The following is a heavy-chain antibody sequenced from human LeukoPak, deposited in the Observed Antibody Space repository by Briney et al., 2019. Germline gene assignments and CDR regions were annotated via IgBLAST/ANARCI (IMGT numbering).Heavy chain of an antibody. D-gene: IGHD1-14*01. CDR3: ARRGADRSFDY. J-gene: IGHJ4*02. CDR2: ISFDAFNK. CDR1: GFTFNKFG. V-gene: IGHV3-30*03. Sequence: GGSLRLSCVASGFTFNKFGMHWVRQAPGKGLEWVAVISFDAFNKLYADSVRGRFTVSRDNSENTLYLQMNSLRAEDTAVYYCARRGADRSFDYWGQGTLVTVSS.